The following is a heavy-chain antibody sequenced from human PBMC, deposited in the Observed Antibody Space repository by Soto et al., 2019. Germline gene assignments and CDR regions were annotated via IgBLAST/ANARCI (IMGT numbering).Heavy chain of an antibody. CDR3: ASGLFSSGWYSYFDP. J-gene: IGHJ5*02. V-gene: IGHV4-34*01. CDR1: TESVRGYY. Sequence: QVQLQQRGAGLLRPSETLSLTCAVSTESVRGYYWTWIRQSPGKGLEWIGEISQSGFTHYNPSLDSRVHLSVDTSQSELSLPLTSMTAANTALYYCASGLFSSGWYSYFDPWGQGTPVTVSS. D-gene: IGHD6-19*01. CDR2: ISQSGFT.